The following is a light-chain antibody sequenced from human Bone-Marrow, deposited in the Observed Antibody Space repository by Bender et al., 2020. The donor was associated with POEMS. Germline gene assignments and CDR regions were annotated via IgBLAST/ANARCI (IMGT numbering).Light chain of an antibody. CDR1: NTNIGIGFY. V-gene: IGLV1-40*01. J-gene: IGLJ3*02. CDR2: ANI. CDR3: ESFDTSLSGWV. Sequence: QSVLTQPPSVSGAPGQRVTISCTGSNTNIGIGFYVNWYQVLPGTAPRLLIYANINRPSGVPDRFSGSKSGTSVSLAITGLQAEDEADYYCESFDTSLSGWVFGAGTKLTVL.